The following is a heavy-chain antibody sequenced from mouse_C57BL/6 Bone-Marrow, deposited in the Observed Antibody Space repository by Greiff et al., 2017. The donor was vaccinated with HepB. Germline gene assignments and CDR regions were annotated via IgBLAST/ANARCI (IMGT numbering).Heavy chain of an antibody. CDR1: GFTFSSYA. J-gene: IGHJ4*01. CDR3: TKQTGPYYAMDC. V-gene: IGHV5-9-1*02. D-gene: IGHD4-1*01. CDR2: ISSGGDYI. Sequence: EVKLVESGEGLVKPGGSLKLSCAASGFTFSSYAMSWVRQTPEKRLEWVAYISSGGDYIYYADTVKGRFTISRDNARNTLYLQMSSLKSEDTAMYYCTKQTGPYYAMDCWGQGASVTVSS.